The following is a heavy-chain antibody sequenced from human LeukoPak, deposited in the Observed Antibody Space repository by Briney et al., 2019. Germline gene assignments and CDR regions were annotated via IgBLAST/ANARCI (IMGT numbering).Heavy chain of an antibody. CDR3: ASGDANTAAAFDI. D-gene: IGHD4-17*01. Sequence: SETLSLTCTVSSGSISSYYWNWIRQPAGKGLEWIGRIYTSGSTNYNYNPSLKSRVTMPVDTSKNQFSLKLSSVTAADTAVYYCASGDANTAAAFDIWGQGTMVTVSS. CDR1: SGSISSYY. J-gene: IGHJ3*02. V-gene: IGHV4-4*07. CDR2: IYTSGSTNY.